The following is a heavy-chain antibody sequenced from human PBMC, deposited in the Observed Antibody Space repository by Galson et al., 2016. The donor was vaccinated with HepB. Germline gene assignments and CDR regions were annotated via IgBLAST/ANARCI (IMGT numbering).Heavy chain of an antibody. CDR1: GYKFTSYW. Sequence: QSGAEVKKPGESLRISCKGSGYKFTSYWISWVRQMPGKGLEWMGRIDPSDSYTKYSPSFEGHVTISADKSISTAYLEWSSLKASDTAMYYCARQPTPSMIRGIISNWFDPWGQGILVTVSS. CDR3: ARQPTPSMIRGIISNWFDP. V-gene: IGHV5-10-1*01. J-gene: IGHJ5*02. CDR2: IDPSDSYT. D-gene: IGHD3-10*01.